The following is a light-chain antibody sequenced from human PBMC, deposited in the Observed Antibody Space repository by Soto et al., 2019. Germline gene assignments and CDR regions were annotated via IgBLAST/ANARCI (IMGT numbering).Light chain of an antibody. CDR1: SGHSTYI. V-gene: IGLV4-60*02. Sequence: QPVLTQSSSASASLGSSVKLTCTLSSGHSTYIIAWHQQQPGKAPRYLMKLEGSGSYNKGSGIPDRFSGSSSGADRYLTISNLLFEDEADYYCETQDTNVVVFGGGTKLTVL. CDR3: ETQDTNVVV. CDR2: LEGSGSY. J-gene: IGLJ2*01.